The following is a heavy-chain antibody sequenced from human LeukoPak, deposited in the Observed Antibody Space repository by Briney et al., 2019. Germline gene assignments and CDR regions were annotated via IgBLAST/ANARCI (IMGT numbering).Heavy chain of an antibody. CDR3: ARASGYGRGWPSEY. D-gene: IGHD6-19*01. V-gene: IGHV3-33*01. Sequence: GRSLRLSCAPSGFSARTYGMYWFRQAPGKGLEWVAIIWNDGSQTYYAESVKGRFTISKDDSENTVYLQMNSLRVEDTAVYYCARASGYGRGWPSEYWGQGTQVTVAS. CDR1: GFSARTYG. J-gene: IGHJ4*02. CDR2: IWNDGSQT.